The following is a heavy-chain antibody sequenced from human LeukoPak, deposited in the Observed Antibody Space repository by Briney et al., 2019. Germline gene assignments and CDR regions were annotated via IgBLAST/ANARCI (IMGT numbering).Heavy chain of an antibody. CDR1: GFTFNTAC. CDR3: TADLQL. J-gene: IGHJ1*01. CDR2: IRSKTGGGTT. V-gene: IGHV3-15*01. Sequence: GGSLRLSCAASGFTFNTACMSWVRQAPGKGLEWVGRIRSKTGGGTTYYAAPVKGRFTISRDDSKNTLYLQMNNLKIEDTDMYYCTADLQLWGQGTLVTVSS.